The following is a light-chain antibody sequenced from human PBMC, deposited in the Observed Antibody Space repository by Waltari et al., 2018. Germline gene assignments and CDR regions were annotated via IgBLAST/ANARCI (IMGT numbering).Light chain of an antibody. CDR1: SSDVGGYNY. Sequence: QSALTQPRSVSGSPGQSVTISCTGTSSDVGGYNYVSWYQQHPGKAPKLMIYDVSKRPSGVPDRFSRSKSGNTASLTISGLQAEDEADYYCCSYAGSYVVFGGGTKLTVL. J-gene: IGLJ2*01. CDR3: CSYAGSYVV. V-gene: IGLV2-11*01. CDR2: DVS.